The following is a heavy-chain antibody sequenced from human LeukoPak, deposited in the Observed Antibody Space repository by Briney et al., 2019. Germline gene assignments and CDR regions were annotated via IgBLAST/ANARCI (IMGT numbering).Heavy chain of an antibody. D-gene: IGHD1-1*01. V-gene: IGHV4-59*01. CDR1: GDSISGYY. CDR2: VFYSGST. Sequence: SETLSLTCTVSGDSISGYYWSWIRQPPGKGLEWIGYVFYSGSTNYNPSLRSRVTISVDTSKNQFSLKLSSVTAADTAVYYCARDRLQLQSWGQGTLVTVSS. CDR3: ARDRLQLQS. J-gene: IGHJ5*02.